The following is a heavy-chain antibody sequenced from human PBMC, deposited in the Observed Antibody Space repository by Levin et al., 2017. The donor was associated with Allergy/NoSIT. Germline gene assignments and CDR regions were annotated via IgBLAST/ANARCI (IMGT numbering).Heavy chain of an antibody. CDR2: ISWNGGTI. Sequence: LSLPCAASGFTFEDYVMHWVRQAPGKGLEWVSGISWNGGTIGYADSVKGRFTISRDNAKNSLYLQMNSLRVEDTALYYCAKDHNGSYYYFDYWGQGTLVTVSS. J-gene: IGHJ4*02. CDR1: GFTFEDYV. CDR3: AKDHNGSYYYFDY. V-gene: IGHV3-9*01. D-gene: IGHD1-26*01.